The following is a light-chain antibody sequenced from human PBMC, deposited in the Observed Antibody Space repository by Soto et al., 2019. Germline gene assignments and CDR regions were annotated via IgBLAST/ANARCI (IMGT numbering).Light chain of an antibody. CDR3: QSYDSTLSARYV. CDR1: SSNIGANYD. V-gene: IGLV1-40*01. J-gene: IGLJ1*01. Sequence: QSVLTQPTSVSGAPGQRVTISCTGSSSNIGANYDVHWYQQRPGTAPKLLIFGNSNRPSGVPDRFSGSKSGTSASLAITGLQAEDEGDYYCQSYDSTLSARYVFGTGTKLTVL. CDR2: GNS.